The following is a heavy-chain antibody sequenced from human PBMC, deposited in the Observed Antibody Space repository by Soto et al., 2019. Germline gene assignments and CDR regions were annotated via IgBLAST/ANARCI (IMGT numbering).Heavy chain of an antibody. CDR2: INHSGST. CDR1: GGSFSGYY. J-gene: IGHJ5*02. CDR3: ARKPGYSSGWYQRAAGASWFDP. D-gene: IGHD6-19*01. Sequence: SETLSLTCAVYGGSFSGYYWSWIRQPPGKGLEWIGEINHSGSTNYNPSLKSRVTISVDTSKNQFSLKLSSVTAADTAVYYCARKPGYSSGWYQRAAGASWFDPWGQGTLVTVSS. V-gene: IGHV4-34*01.